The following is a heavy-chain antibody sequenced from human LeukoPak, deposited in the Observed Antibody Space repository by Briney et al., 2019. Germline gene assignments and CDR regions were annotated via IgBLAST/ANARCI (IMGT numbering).Heavy chain of an antibody. J-gene: IGHJ4*02. D-gene: IGHD6-13*01. CDR1: GFTFSSYA. CDR2: ISGSGGST. V-gene: IGHV3-23*01. Sequence: GGSLRLSCAASGFTFSSYAMSWVRQAPGKGLGWVSAISGSGGSTYYADSVKGRFTISRDNSKNTLYLQMNSLRAEDTAVYYCAKGSSSWPRTFDYWGQGTLVTVSS. CDR3: AKGSSSWPRTFDY.